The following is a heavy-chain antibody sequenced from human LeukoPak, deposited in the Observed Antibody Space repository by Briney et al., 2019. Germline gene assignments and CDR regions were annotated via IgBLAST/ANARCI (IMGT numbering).Heavy chain of an antibody. CDR2: INHSGST. D-gene: IGHD6-19*01. CDR1: GGSFSGYY. J-gene: IGHJ6*04. CDR3: ARALYSSGWLLYGMDV. Sequence: NSSETLSLTCAVYGGSFSGYYWSWIRQPPGKGLEWIGEINHSGSTNYNPSLKSRVTISVDTSKNQFSLKLSSVTAADTAVYYCARALYSSGWLLYGMDVWGKGTTVTVSS. V-gene: IGHV4-34*01.